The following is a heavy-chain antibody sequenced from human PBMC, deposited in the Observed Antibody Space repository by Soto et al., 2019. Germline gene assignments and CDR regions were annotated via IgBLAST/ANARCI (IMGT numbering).Heavy chain of an antibody. D-gene: IGHD3-10*01. CDR1: GYIFTSYG. Sequence: QVELVQSGAEVKKPGASVKVSCKDSGYIFTSYGISWVRQAPGEGLEWMGWISNYNGIANYAQKVQGRVTLTTDRYTSTGYMELRSLRSDDTAVDYCAESMGGSGTYVSWGQGTLVTVSS. CDR3: AESMGGSGTYVS. CDR2: ISNYNGIA. V-gene: IGHV1-18*01. J-gene: IGHJ4*02.